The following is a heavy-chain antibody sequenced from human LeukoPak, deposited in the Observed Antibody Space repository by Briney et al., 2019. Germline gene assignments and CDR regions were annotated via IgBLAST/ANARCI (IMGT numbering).Heavy chain of an antibody. D-gene: IGHD1-26*01. CDR1: GFTFSSYW. J-gene: IGHJ6*03. CDR3: ARDIVGATRGLYYYYYMDV. V-gene: IGHV3-7*01. Sequence: PEGFLRLSCAASGFTFSSYWMSWVRQAPGKGLEWVANITQDASKKYYVDSVKGRFTISRDNAKNSLYLQMNSLRAEDTAVYYCARDIVGATRGLYYYYYMDVWGKGTTVTVTS. CDR2: ITQDASKK.